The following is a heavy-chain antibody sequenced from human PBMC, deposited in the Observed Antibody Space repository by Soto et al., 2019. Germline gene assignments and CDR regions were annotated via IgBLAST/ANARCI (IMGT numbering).Heavy chain of an antibody. Sequence: SETLSLTCAVSGGSISSGGYSWSWIRQPPGKVLEWIVYIYHSGSTYYNPSLKSRVTISLDRSKNQFSLKLSSVTAAYTSVYYXXRXGRGHGYSDWGQYYYFDYWGQGTLVTVSS. CDR3: XRXGRGHGYSDWGQYYYFDY. CDR2: IYHSGST. CDR1: GGSISSGGYS. D-gene: IGHD2-15*01. V-gene: IGHV4-30-2*01. J-gene: IGHJ4*02.